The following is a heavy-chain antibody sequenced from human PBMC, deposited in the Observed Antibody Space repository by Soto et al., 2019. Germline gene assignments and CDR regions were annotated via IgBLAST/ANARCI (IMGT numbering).Heavy chain of an antibody. J-gene: IGHJ6*02. CDR2: IWYDGSNK. CDR1: GFTFSSYG. Sequence: QVQLVESGGGVVQPGRSLRLSCAASGFTFSSYGMHWVRQAPGKGLEWVAVIWYDGSNKYYADSVKGRFTISRDNSKNTLYLQMNSLRAEDTAVYYCGAGVVLHAPDYGMDVWGQGTTVTVSS. CDR3: GAGVVLHAPDYGMDV. V-gene: IGHV3-33*01. D-gene: IGHD3-3*01.